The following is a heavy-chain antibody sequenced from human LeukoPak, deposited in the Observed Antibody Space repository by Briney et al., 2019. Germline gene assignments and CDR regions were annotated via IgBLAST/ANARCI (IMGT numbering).Heavy chain of an antibody. J-gene: IGHJ3*02. Sequence: WAAVKVSCKASGGTFISYAISWVRQAHGQGLEWMGGIIPIFGTANYAQKFQGRVTITTDESTSTAYMELSSLRSEDTAVYYCARDLSPYVVSDAFDIWGQGTMVTVSS. CDR3: ARDLSPYVVSDAFDI. CDR1: GGTFISYA. CDR2: IIPIFGTA. V-gene: IGHV1-69*05. D-gene: IGHD3-10*02.